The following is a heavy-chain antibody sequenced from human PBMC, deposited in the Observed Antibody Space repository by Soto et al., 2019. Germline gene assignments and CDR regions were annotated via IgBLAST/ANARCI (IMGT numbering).Heavy chain of an antibody. CDR1: GDSVSSGSYY. J-gene: IGHJ4*02. D-gene: IGHD5-18*01. CDR2: IYSSGST. V-gene: IGHV4-61*01. CDR3: ARDIRGYSRAFDY. Sequence: ASETLSLTCTVSGDSVSSGSYYWTWIRQPPGKGLEWIGYIYSSGSTNYNPSLKSRVTISVDTSRNQFSLKLTSVTAADTAVYYCARDIRGYSRAFDYWGQGTLVTVSS.